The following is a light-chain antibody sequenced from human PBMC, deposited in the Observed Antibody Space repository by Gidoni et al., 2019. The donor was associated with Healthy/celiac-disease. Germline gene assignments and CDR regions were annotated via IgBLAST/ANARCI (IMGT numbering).Light chain of an antibody. CDR1: SSDVGGYPY. CDR3: SSYTSSSLYV. Sequence: QSALTQPASVSGSPGPSITISCTGTSSDVGGYPYVSWYQQHPGKAPKLMIYDVSNRPSGVANRFSGSKSGNTASLTISGRQAEDEADYYCSSYTSSSLYVFGTGTKVTVL. J-gene: IGLJ1*01. V-gene: IGLV2-14*01. CDR2: DVS.